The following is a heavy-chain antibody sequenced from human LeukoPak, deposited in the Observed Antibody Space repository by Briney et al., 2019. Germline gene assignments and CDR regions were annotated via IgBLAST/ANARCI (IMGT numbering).Heavy chain of an antibody. Sequence: SETLSLTCAVYGGSFSGYYWSWIRQPPGKGLEWIGSIYHSGSTYYNPSLKSRVTTSIDTSKNQFSLRLSSVTAADTAVYYCARGAYHYGSGSYYFDYWGQGTLVTVSS. CDR3: ARGAYHYGSGSYYFDY. V-gene: IGHV4-34*01. J-gene: IGHJ4*02. CDR1: GGSFSGYY. CDR2: IYHSGST. D-gene: IGHD3-10*01.